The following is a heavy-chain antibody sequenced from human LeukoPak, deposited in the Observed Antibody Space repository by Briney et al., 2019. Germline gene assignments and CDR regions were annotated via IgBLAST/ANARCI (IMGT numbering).Heavy chain of an antibody. CDR3: ARFIAAPYYFDY. CDR2: ISSSRSYI. CDR1: GFTFGSYG. Sequence: GGSLRLSCAASGFTFGSYGMHWVRQAPGKGLEWVSFISSSRSYIYYADSVKGRFTISRDNAKNSLYLQMNSLRAEDTAVYYCARFIAAPYYFDYWGRGTLVTVSS. V-gene: IGHV3-21*01. J-gene: IGHJ4*02. D-gene: IGHD6-13*01.